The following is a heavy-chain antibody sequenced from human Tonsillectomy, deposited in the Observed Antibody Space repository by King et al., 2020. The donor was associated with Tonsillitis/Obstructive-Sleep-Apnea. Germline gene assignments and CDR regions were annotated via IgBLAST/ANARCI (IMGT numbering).Heavy chain of an antibody. CDR2: IIPIFGTA. J-gene: IGHJ4*02. V-gene: IGHV1-69*01. Sequence: VQLVQSGAEVKKPGSSVKVSCKASGGTFSSYAISWVRQAPGQGLEWMGGIIPIFGTANYAQKFQGRVTITADESTSTAYMELSSLRSEDTAVYYCARDMRRLRFSHPGYWGQGTLVTVSS. D-gene: IGHD5-12*01. CDR1: GGTFSSYA. CDR3: ARDMRRLRFSHPGY.